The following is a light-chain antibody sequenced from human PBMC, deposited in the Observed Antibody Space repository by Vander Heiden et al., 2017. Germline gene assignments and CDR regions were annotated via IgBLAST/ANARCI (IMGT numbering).Light chain of an antibody. CDR1: SSDVGGYNY. CDR3: CSYAGSYTFVV. Sequence: QSALTQPRSGSGSPGESVTISCTGTSSDVGGYNYVSWYQQHPGKAPKLMIYDVSKRPSGVPDRFSGPKSGNTASLTISGLQAEDEADYYCCSYAGSYTFVVFGGGTKLTVL. V-gene: IGLV2-11*01. CDR2: DVS. J-gene: IGLJ2*01.